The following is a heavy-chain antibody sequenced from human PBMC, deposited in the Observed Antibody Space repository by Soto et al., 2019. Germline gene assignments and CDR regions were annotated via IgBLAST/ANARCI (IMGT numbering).Heavy chain of an antibody. CDR2: ISRSSDSI. Sequence: EMQLVESGGGLVKPGGSLRLSCVASDFTFSTYSMNWVRQVPGKGLEWVSSISRSSDSIYYADSVTGRFTISRDNAKQSLYLQMNSIRVEDTAVYYCVLRFTGAFDMWGQGTKVTLSA. D-gene: IGHD5-12*01. CDR1: DFTFSTYS. CDR3: VLRFTGAFDM. J-gene: IGHJ3*02. V-gene: IGHV3-21*01.